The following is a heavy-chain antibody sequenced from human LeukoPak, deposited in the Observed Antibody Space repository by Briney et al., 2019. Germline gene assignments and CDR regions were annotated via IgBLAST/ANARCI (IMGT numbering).Heavy chain of an antibody. CDR2: IYSGGST. D-gene: IGHD3-22*01. J-gene: IGHJ4*02. CDR3: ARTLYDSSGSDYFDY. V-gene: IGHV3-66*01. Sequence: PGGSLRLSCAASGFTVSSNYMSWVRQAPGEGLEWVSVIYSGGSTYYADSVKGRFTISRDNSKNTLYLQMNSLRAEDTAVYYCARTLYDSSGSDYFDYWGQGTLVTVSS. CDR1: GFTVSSNY.